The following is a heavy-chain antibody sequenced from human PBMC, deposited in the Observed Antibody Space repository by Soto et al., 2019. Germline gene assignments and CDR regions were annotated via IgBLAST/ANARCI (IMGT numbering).Heavy chain of an antibody. V-gene: IGHV3-66*01. J-gene: IGHJ6*02. CDR1: ALTANKNY. Sequence: EVQLVESGGGLVQPGGSLTLSCGGSALTANKNYMRWVRQPPGKGLEWVSVIYSGGTTYYADSVKDRFSISRENSKSTLYLQMDNLRAGDTAVYYCARGGSGSDWDYYGMDVWGQGTTVTVSS. CDR2: IYSGGTT. D-gene: IGHD3-10*01. CDR3: ARGGSGSDWDYYGMDV.